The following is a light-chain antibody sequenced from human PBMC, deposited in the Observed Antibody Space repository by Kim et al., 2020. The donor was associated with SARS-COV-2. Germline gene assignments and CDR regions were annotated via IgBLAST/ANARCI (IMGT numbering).Light chain of an antibody. CDR3: LQHNSYPLT. V-gene: IGKV1-17*01. CDR2: DAS. J-gene: IGKJ4*01. CDR1: QRISDN. Sequence: ASVGDRVAITCRASQRISDNLGWYQQKPAKAAKRLIYDASSLQNGVLSRFSGGGSGTEFILPISSLLPADFSTSYYLQHNSYPLTFGGGTQLDIK.